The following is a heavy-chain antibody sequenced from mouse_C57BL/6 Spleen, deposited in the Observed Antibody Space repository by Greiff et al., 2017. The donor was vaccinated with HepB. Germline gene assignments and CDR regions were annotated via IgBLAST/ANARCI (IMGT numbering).Heavy chain of an antibody. CDR3: AREGLLRLYAMDY. V-gene: IGHV1-81*01. J-gene: IGHJ4*01. CDR2: IYPRSGNT. Sequence: VKLMESGAELARPGASVKLSCKASGYTFTSYGISWVKQRTGQGLEWIGEIYPRSGNTYYNEKFKGKATLTADKSSSTAYMELRSLTSEDSAVYFCAREGLLRLYAMDYWGQGTSVTVSS. CDR1: GYTFTSYG. D-gene: IGHD2-3*01.